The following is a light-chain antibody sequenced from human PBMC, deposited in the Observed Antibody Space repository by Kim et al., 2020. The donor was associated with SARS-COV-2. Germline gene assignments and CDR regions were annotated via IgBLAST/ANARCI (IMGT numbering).Light chain of an antibody. V-gene: IGKV1-27*01. J-gene: IGKJ1*01. CDR3: QKYVSAPWT. CDR2: GSS. Sequence: GDRVTITFRASQVINNYLAWYQQKPGKAPTVLIYGSSTLHSGVPSRFSGSGSGTASTFPISSLQPDSVGTYYCQKYVSAPWTLGHGA. CDR1: QVINNY.